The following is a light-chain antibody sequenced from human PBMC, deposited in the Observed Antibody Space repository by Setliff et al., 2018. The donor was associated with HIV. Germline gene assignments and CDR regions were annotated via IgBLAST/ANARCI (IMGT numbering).Light chain of an antibody. Sequence: QSVLTQPASVSGSPGQSITISCTGTSRDIAKYTYVSWYQQHPGKAPKVIIYDVSDRPSGVSNRFSGSKSGNTASLTISGLQAEDEADYYCCSYAGSSGYVFGTGTKVTVL. V-gene: IGLV2-14*03. J-gene: IGLJ1*01. CDR3: CSYAGSSGYV. CDR1: SRDIAKYTY. CDR2: DVS.